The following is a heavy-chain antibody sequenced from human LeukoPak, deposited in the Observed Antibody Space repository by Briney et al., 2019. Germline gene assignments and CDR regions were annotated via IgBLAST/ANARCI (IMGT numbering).Heavy chain of an antibody. Sequence: ASVKVSCKASGYTFTSYAMHWVRQAPGQRLEWMGWINAGNGNTKYSQKFQGRVTITTDESTSTAYMELSSLRSEDTAVYYCARKIYIGGYQLLAGFNAFDIWGQGTMVTVSS. CDR1: GYTFTSYA. J-gene: IGHJ3*02. CDR3: ARKIYIGGYQLLAGFNAFDI. CDR2: INAGNGNT. V-gene: IGHV1-3*01. D-gene: IGHD2-2*01.